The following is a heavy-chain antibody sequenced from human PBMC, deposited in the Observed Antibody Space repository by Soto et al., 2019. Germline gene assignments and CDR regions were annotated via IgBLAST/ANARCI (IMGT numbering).Heavy chain of an antibody. CDR3: ARTYVPGIAGFDP. V-gene: IGHV3-74*01. CDR1: GFTFSNYF. CDR2: MSGDGKTI. D-gene: IGHD1-1*01. Sequence: GGSLKLACAASGFTFSNYFMHWVRQVPGEGLVWVSRMSGDGKTISYADSVKGRFTISRDNAKNTLYLQMNSLRVEDTAVYYCARTYVPGIAGFDPWGQGTLVTV. J-gene: IGHJ5*02.